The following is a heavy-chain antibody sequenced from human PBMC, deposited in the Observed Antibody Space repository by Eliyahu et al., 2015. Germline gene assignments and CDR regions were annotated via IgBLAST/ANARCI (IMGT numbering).Heavy chain of an antibody. CDR2: VKGDGSGI. CDR1: GFTFSNYW. CDR3: ARDADTNGWSWFDP. V-gene: IGHV3-74*01. Sequence: EVQLVESGGGLVQPGGSLRLSCATSGFTFSNYWMHWVRQTPGEGLVWVARVKGDGSGIVYADSVKGRFTISRDNAKSTLYLQMNSLRVEDTAVYYCARDADTNGWSWFDPWGQGTLVTVSS. J-gene: IGHJ5*02. D-gene: IGHD6-19*01.